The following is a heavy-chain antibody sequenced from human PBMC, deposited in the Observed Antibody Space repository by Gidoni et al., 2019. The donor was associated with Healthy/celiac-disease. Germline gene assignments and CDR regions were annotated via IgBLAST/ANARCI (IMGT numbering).Heavy chain of an antibody. CDR1: GITFSSYA. J-gene: IGHJ5*02. CDR2: ISGSGGST. CDR3: AKDVSSSGYSYWFDP. D-gene: IGHD3-22*01. V-gene: IGHV3-23*01. Sequence: EVQLLESGGGLVQPGGSLRLYGAASGITFSSYAMSWVRQAPGKGLAWVSAISGSGGSTYYADSVKGRFTISRDNSQNTLYLQMNSLRAEDTAVYYCAKDVSSSGYSYWFDPWGQGTLVTVSS.